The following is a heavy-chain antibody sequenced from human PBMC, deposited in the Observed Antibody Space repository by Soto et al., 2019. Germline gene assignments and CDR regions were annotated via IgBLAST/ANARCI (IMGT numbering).Heavy chain of an antibody. D-gene: IGHD5-12*01. Sequence: QVQLQESGPGLVEPSETLSLTCIVSGGSISSDYWGWIRQPPGKGLEWIGYIFYAGAINYNPSLKSRVTISIDASEKQFSLNLTSVTAADTAFYYCAKYTGYESLFYFDSWGRGLQVTVSS. V-gene: IGHV4-59*01. CDR3: AKYTGYESLFYFDS. CDR1: GGSISSDY. J-gene: IGHJ4*01. CDR2: IFYAGAI.